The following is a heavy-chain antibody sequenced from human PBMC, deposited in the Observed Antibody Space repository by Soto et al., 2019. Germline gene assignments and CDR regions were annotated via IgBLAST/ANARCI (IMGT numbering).Heavy chain of an antibody. Sequence: EVQLLESGGGLVQPGGSLRLSCAASGFTFSSYAMSWVRQAPGKGLEWVSAISGSGGSTYYADSVKGRFTISRDNSNNTLYLQMNSLRAEDTAVYYCAKTPDYGDYPYYFDYWGQGTLVTVSS. CDR3: AKTPDYGDYPYYFDY. CDR2: ISGSGGST. V-gene: IGHV3-23*01. CDR1: GFTFSSYA. D-gene: IGHD4-17*01. J-gene: IGHJ4*02.